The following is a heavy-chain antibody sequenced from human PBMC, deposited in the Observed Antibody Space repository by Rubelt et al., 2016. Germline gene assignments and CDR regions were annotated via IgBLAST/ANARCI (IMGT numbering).Heavy chain of an antibody. CDR3: ARWDTSSLDY. CDR2: ISGSGGST. D-gene: IGHD6-6*01. J-gene: IGHJ4*02. V-gene: IGHV3-23*01. Sequence: RLSCAASGFTFSSSAMNWVRQAPGKGLEWVSGISGSGGSTYYADSVKGRFTISRDNSKNTLFLQMNTLRAEDTAVYYCARWDTSSLDYWGQGTLVTVSS. CDR1: GFTFSSSA.